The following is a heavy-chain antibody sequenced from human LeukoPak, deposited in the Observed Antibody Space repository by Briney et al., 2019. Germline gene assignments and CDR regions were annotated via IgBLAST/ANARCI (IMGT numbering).Heavy chain of an antibody. Sequence: GSVKVSCKASGYTFTGYYMHWVRQAPGQGLEWMGWINPNSGGTNYAQKFQGRVTMNRDTSISTAYMKLSRLRSDDTAVYYCARWLAVGASDYWGQGTLVTVSS. V-gene: IGHV1-2*02. CDR1: GYTFTGYY. CDR3: ARWLAVGASDY. J-gene: IGHJ4*02. D-gene: IGHD6-19*01. CDR2: INPNSGGT.